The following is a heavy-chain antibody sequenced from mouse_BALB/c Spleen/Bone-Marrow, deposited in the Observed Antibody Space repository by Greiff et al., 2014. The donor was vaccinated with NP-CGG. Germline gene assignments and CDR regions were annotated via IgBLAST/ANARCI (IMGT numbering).Heavy chain of an antibody. CDR2: IWADGST. Sequence: VKLVESGPGLVAPSQSLSITCTVSGVSLTNYGVHWVRQPPGKGLEWLGVIWADGSTNYNSALMSRLSISKDNSKSQVFFKMNSLQTDDTAMYYCARITTATGAMDYWGQGTSVTVSS. CDR3: ARITTATGAMDY. J-gene: IGHJ4*01. V-gene: IGHV2-9*02. CDR1: GVSLTNYG. D-gene: IGHD1-2*01.